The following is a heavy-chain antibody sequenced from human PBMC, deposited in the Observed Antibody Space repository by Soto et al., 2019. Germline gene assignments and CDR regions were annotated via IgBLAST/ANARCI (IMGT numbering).Heavy chain of an antibody. J-gene: IGHJ6*02. CDR1: GYTFTSYG. V-gene: IGHV1-18*01. D-gene: IGHD3-16*01. Sequence: QVQLVQSGAEVKKPGASVKVSCKASGYTFTSYGISWVRQAPVQGLEWMGGINGYNGNTNYAQKLQGRVTLSTHTSTSRAYMELRSLRSDDSAVYYCARMGDVPYYYYGMDVWGQGTTVTVSS. CDR3: ARMGDVPYYYYGMDV. CDR2: INGYNGNT.